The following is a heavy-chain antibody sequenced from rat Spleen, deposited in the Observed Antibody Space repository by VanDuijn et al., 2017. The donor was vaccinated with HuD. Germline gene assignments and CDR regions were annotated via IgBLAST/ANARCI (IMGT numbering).Heavy chain of an antibody. Sequence: EVQLVESGGGFVQPGRSMKLSCAASGFTFSDYAMAWVRQAPKKGLEGVTTISYDGSITYYRDSVKGRFTISRDNAKSTLYLQMDSVSSRDTATYYRARHHYDGYYHGPVFGVMDAWGQGDSVTVSS. CDR3: ARHHYDGYYHGPVFGVMDA. J-gene: IGHJ4*01. CDR2: ISYDGSIT. V-gene: IGHV5-7*01. D-gene: IGHD1-12*03. CDR1: GFTFSDYA.